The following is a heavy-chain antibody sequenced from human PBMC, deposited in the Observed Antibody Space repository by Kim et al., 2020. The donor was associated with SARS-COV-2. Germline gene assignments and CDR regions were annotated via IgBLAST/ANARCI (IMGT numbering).Heavy chain of an antibody. CDR2: IYYSGST. CDR1: GGSISSSSYY. J-gene: IGHJ3*02. Sequence: SETLSLTCTVSGGSISSSSYYWGWIRQPPGKGLEWIGSIYYSGSTYYNPSLKSRVTISVDTSKNQFSLKLSSVTAADTAVYYCARDKEWNDPTDAFDIWGQGTMVTVSS. V-gene: IGHV4-39*07. CDR3: ARDKEWNDPTDAFDI. D-gene: IGHD1-1*01.